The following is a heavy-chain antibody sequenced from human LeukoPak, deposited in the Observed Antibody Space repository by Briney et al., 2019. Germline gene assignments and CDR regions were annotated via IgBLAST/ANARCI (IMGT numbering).Heavy chain of an antibody. CDR3: AGRPTGYSSGYIH. D-gene: IGHD5-18*01. CDR2: ISSNGGST. Sequence: PGGSLRLSCSASGFTFSSYAMHWVRQAPGKGLEYVSAISSNGGSTYYADSVKGRFTISRDNSENIVYLQMNNLRVEDTAVYYCAGRPTGYSSGYIHWGQGTLVTVSS. V-gene: IGHV3-64*04. CDR1: GFTFSSYA. J-gene: IGHJ4*02.